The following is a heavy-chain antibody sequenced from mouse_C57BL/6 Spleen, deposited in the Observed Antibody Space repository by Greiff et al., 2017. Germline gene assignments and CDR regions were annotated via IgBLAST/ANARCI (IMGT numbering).Heavy chain of an antibody. D-gene: IGHD2-5*01. CDR1: GYTFTSYW. J-gene: IGHJ1*03. V-gene: IGHV1-52*01. CDR3: ARGFYYSNYVSYWYFDV. Sequence: VQLQQPGAELVRPGSSVKLSCKASGYTFTSYWMHWVKQRPIQGLEWIGNIDPSDSETHYNQKFKDKATLTVDKSSSTAYMQLSSLTSEDSAVYYWARGFYYSNYVSYWYFDVWGTGATVTVSS. CDR2: IDPSDSET.